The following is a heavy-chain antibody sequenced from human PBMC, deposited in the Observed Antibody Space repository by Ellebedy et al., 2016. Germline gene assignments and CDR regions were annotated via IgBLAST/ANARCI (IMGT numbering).Heavy chain of an antibody. Sequence: GSLRLSCNVSGGSVSSDYWNWMRRPPGKGLEWIGYVFHTGTSNYNPSLRSRVSMSVDTSKRQFSPRLTSVTAADTAVYYCAKWNGDWYAFDVWGQGTMVTVSS. J-gene: IGHJ3*01. D-gene: IGHD1-1*01. CDR3: AKWNGDWYAFDV. CDR1: GGSVSSDY. CDR2: VFHTGTS. V-gene: IGHV4-59*02.